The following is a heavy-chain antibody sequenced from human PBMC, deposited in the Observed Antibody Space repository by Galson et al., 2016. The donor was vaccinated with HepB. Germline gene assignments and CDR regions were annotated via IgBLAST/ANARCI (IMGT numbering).Heavy chain of an antibody. CDR3: ARLGFEMVVAATSDYYYYYGMDV. D-gene: IGHD2-15*01. J-gene: IGHJ6*02. CDR2: IKQDGSDK. V-gene: IGHV3-7*01. Sequence: SLRLSCAASGFTFSSYWMTWVRQAPGKGLEWVANIKQDGSDKYYVDSMKGRFTISRDNAKNSLYLQMNSLRAEDTAVYYCARLGFEMVVAATSDYYYYYGMDVWGQGTTVTVSS. CDR1: GFTFSSYW.